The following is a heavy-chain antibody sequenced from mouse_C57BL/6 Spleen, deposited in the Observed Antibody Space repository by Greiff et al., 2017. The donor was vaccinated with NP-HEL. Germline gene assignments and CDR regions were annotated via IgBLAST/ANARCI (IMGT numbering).Heavy chain of an antibody. CDR1: GYTFTDYN. D-gene: IGHD1-1*01. CDR2: INPNDGGT. CDR3: ARVDYGSSSAMDY. Sequence: EVQLQESGPELVKPGASVKMSCKASGYTFTDYNMHWVKQSHGKSLEWIGYINPNDGGTSYNQKFKGKATLTVNRSSSTAYMELRSLTSEDSAVYYCARVDYGSSSAMDYWGQGTSVTVSS. J-gene: IGHJ4*01. V-gene: IGHV1-22*01.